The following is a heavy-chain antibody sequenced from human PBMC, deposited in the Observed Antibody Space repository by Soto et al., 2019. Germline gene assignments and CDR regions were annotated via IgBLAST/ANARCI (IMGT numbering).Heavy chain of an antibody. J-gene: IGHJ4*02. CDR2: IYYSGTT. CDR3: AKRDIQGPIDY. CDR1: GYSISSSNW. D-gene: IGHD2-15*01. V-gene: IGHV4-28*01. Sequence: QVQLQESGPGLVKPSDTLSLTCAVSGYSISSSNWWGWVRQPPGKGLEWIGYIYYSGTTYYNPSLKSRVTMSVDTSKNQFSLKLTSVTAVDTAVYYCAKRDIQGPIDYWGQGTLVTVSS.